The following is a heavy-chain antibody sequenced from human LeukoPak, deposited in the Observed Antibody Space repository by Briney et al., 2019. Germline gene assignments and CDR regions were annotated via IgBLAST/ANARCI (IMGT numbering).Heavy chain of an antibody. CDR1: VFTLSDHY. J-gene: IGHJ4*02. V-gene: IGHV3-72*01. Sequence: PGGSLRLSCAASVFTLSDHYMDWFRQAPGKGLEWVGRSRDKANKYTTEYAAAAKDRFTISRDGSKSSLYLQMNSLKTEDTAMYYCASWTSGYWGQGTLVTVSS. CDR3: ASWTSGY. D-gene: IGHD3/OR15-3a*01. CDR2: SRDKANKYTT.